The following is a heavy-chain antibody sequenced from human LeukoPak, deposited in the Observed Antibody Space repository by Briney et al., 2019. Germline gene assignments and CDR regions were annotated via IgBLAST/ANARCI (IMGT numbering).Heavy chain of an antibody. J-gene: IGHJ3*02. Sequence: GSLRLSCAGSGFTLSSNWMHWVRQAPGKGLVWVARFYSDGGRTNYADSVKGRFTISGDNAKNTQYLQMSSLRAEDTAVYYCARSGRGVAFDIWGQGTMVTVSS. D-gene: IGHD1-26*01. CDR3: ARSGRGVAFDI. CDR2: FYSDGGRT. V-gene: IGHV3-74*01. CDR1: GFTLSSNW.